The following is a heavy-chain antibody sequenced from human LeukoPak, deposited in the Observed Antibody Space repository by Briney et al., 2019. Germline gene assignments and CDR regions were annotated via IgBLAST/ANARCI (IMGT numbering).Heavy chain of an antibody. V-gene: IGHV3-7*01. CDR1: GFTFSSYW. J-gene: IGHJ3*02. Sequence: PGGSLRLSCAASGFTFSSYWMSWVRQAPGKGLEWVANIKQDGSEKYYVDSVKGRFTISRDNSKNTLYLQMNSLRAEDTAVYYCASLRYFDWLQDDAFDIWGQGTMVTVSS. CDR3: ASLRYFDWLQDDAFDI. D-gene: IGHD3-9*01. CDR2: IKQDGSEK.